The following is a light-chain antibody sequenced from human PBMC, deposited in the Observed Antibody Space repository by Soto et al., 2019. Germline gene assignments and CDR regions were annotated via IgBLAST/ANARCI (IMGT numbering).Light chain of an antibody. CDR3: QQYGSSPRT. CDR2: GAS. J-gene: IGKJ1*01. CDR1: KSVSSSY. V-gene: IGKV3-20*01. Sequence: IVLTQSPGTLSLSPWERATLSCRASKSVSSSYLAWYQQKPGQAPRLLIYGASSRATGIPDRFSGSGSGTDFTLTISRLEPEDFAVYYCQQYGSSPRTFGQGTKVEIK.